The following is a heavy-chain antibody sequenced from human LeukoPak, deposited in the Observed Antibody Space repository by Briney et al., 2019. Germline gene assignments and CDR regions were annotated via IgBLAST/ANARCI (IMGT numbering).Heavy chain of an antibody. CDR1: GGSISSYY. V-gene: IGHV4-59*01. CDR2: IYYSGST. J-gene: IGHJ6*02. CDR3: AAAGSSGYYGGYYYYGMDV. Sequence: SETLTLTCTVSGGSISSYYWSWIRQPPGKGLEWIGYIYYSGSTNYNPSLKSRVTISVDTSKNQFSLKLSSVTAADTAVYYCAAAGSSGYYGGYYYYGMDVWGQGTTVTVSS. D-gene: IGHD6-19*01.